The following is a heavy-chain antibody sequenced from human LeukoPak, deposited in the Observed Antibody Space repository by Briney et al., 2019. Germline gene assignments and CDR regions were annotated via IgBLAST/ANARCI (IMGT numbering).Heavy chain of an antibody. CDR3: ARQTTSGSYLNPYYYYGMDV. D-gene: IGHD1-26*01. Sequence: GESLKISCKGSGYSFTSYWIGWVRQMPGKGLEWMGIIYPGDSDTRYSPSFQGQVTISADKSISTAYLQWSSLKASDTAMYYCARQTTSGSYLNPYYYYGMDVWGQGTTVTVSS. V-gene: IGHV5-51*01. CDR1: GYSFTSYW. CDR2: IYPGDSDT. J-gene: IGHJ6*02.